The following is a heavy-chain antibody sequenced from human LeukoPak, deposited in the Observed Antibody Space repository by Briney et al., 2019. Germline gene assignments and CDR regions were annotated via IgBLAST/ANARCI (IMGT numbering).Heavy chain of an antibody. D-gene: IGHD4-11*01. V-gene: IGHV3-23*01. J-gene: IGHJ4*02. Sequence: PGGSPRLSCAACGFTFSSYAMSWVRQAPGKGLEWVSGISGSGSGGNTYYADSVKGRFTISRDNSKNTLYLQMNSLRAEDTAVYYCARVVDHDYSDYYLDYWGQGTLVTVSS. CDR1: GFTFSSYA. CDR3: ARVVDHDYSDYYLDY. CDR2: ISGSGSGGNT.